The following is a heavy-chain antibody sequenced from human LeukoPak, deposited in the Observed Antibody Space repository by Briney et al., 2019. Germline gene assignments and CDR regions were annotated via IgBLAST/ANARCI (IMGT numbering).Heavy chain of an antibody. D-gene: IGHD7-27*01. CDR1: GGSVSDYY. CDR2: IYHTGST. V-gene: IGHV4-59*02. J-gene: IGHJ4*02. CDR3: ASRKLGNDY. Sequence: PSETLSLTCTISGGSVSDYYWSWIRQSPGKGLGWIGYIYHTGSTSYSPSLKSRVTIPADTSQNQFSLKLSSVTAADTAVYYCASRKLGNDYWGQGTLVTVSS.